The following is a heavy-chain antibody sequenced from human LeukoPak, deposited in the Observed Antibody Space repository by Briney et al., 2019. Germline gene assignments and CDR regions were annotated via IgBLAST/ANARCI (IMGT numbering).Heavy chain of an antibody. J-gene: IGHJ5*02. Sequence: GGSLRLSCAASGFTVSSNYMSWVRQAPGKGLEWVSVIYSGGSTYYADSVKGRFTISRDNSKNTLYLQMNSLRAEDTAVYYCAKDAAEYYYDSSGYLNWFDPWGQGTLVTVSS. CDR3: AKDAAEYYYDSSGYLNWFDP. CDR2: IYSGGST. V-gene: IGHV3-66*01. CDR1: GFTVSSNY. D-gene: IGHD3-22*01.